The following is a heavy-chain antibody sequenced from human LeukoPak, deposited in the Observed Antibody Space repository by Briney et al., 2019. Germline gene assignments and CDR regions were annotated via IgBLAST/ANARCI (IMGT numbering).Heavy chain of an antibody. CDR3: ARDLMVRGVTRFDP. V-gene: IGHV3-48*03. D-gene: IGHD3-10*01. CDR1: GFTFSSYE. Sequence: GGSLRLSCAASGFTFSSYEMNWVRQAPGKGLEWVSYISSSGSTIYYADSVKGRFTISRDNAKNSLYLQMNSLRAEDTALYHCARDLMVRGVTRFDPWGQGTLVTVSS. CDR2: ISSSGSTI. J-gene: IGHJ5*02.